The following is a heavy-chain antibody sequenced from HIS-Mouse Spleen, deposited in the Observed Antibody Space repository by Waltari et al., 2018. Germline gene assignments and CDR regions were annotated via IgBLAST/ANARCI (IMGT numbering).Heavy chain of an antibody. CDR3: ARGVQRIWYFDL. CDR2: ISSSSSYI. J-gene: IGHJ2*01. CDR1: GFTFSSYS. V-gene: IGHV3-21*01. D-gene: IGHD2-15*01. Sequence: EVQLVESGGGLVKPGGSLRLSCAASGFTFSSYSMNRVRQAPGKGLEWVSSISSSSSYIYYADSVKGRFTISRDNAKNSLYLQMNSLRAEDTAVYYCARGVQRIWYFDLWGRGTLVTVSS.